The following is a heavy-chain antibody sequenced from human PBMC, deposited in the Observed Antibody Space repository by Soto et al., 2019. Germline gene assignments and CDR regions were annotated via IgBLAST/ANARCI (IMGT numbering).Heavy chain of an antibody. D-gene: IGHD2-2*01. J-gene: IGHJ6*02. Sequence: GGSLRLSCAASGFTFSNAWMSWVRQAPGKGLEWVGRIKSKTDGGTTDYAAPVKGRFTISRDDSKNTLYLQMNSLKTEDTAVYYCSGVVPAAMGRHRYYYYGMDVWGQGTTVTVSS. V-gene: IGHV3-15*01. CDR2: IKSKTDGGTT. CDR3: SGVVPAAMGRHRYYYYGMDV. CDR1: GFTFSNAW.